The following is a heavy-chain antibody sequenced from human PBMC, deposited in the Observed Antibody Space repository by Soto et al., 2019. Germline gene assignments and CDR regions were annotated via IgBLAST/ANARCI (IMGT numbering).Heavy chain of an antibody. J-gene: IGHJ4*02. CDR1: GGSISSSSYY. V-gene: IGHV4-39*01. Sequence: SETLSLTCTVSGGSISSSSYYWGWIRQPPGKGLEWIGSIYYSGSTYYNPSLKSRVTISVDTSKNQFSLKLSSVTAADTAVYYCASSYSSGWQYFDYWGQGTLVTVSS. CDR3: ASSYSSGWQYFDY. D-gene: IGHD6-19*01. CDR2: IYYSGST.